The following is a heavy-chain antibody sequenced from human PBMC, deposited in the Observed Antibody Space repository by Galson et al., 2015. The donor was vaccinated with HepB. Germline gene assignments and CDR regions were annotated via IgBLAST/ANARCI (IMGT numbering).Heavy chain of an antibody. D-gene: IGHD2-2*01. CDR3: ARGVARSVPAATTKPEYYYYYYGMDV. V-gene: IGHV4-34*01. CDR1: GGSFSGSY. CDR2: INHSGST. J-gene: IGHJ6*02. Sequence: SETLSLTCAVYGGSFSGSYWSWIRQPPGKGLEWIGEINHSGSTNYNPSLKSRVTISVDTSKNQFSLKLSSVTAADTAVYYCARGVARSVPAATTKPEYYYYYYGMDVWGQGTTVTVSS.